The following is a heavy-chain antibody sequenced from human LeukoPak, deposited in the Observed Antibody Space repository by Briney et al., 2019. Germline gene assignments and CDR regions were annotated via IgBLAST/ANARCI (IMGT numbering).Heavy chain of an antibody. CDR3: ARAEGAYYYYYMDV. D-gene: IGHD3-16*01. V-gene: IGHV1-8*01. CDR2: MNPNSGNT. CDR1: GYTFTSYD. J-gene: IGHJ6*03. Sequence: ASVKVSCKASGYTFTSYDINWVRQATGQGLEWMGWMNPNSGNTGYAQKFQGRVTMTRNTSISTAYMELSSLRSADTAVYYCARAEGAYYYYYMDVWGKGTTVTVSS.